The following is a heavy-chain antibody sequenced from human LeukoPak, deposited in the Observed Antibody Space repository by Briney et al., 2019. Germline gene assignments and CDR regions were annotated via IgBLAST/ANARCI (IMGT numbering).Heavy chain of an antibody. CDR3: ARGTAAAGRIANY. D-gene: IGHD6-13*01. V-gene: IGHV1/OR15-1*04. CDR1: GYIFTDYY. CDR2: INPNSGGT. J-gene: IGHJ4*02. Sequence: ASVKVSCKASGYIFTDYYMHWVRQAPGQELGWMGRINPNSGGTNYAQKFQGRVTMTRDTSTGTVYMELSSLRSEDTAVYYCARGTAAAGRIANYWGQGTLVTVSS.